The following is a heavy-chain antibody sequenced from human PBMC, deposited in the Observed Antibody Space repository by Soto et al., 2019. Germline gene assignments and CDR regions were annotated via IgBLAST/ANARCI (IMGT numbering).Heavy chain of an antibody. V-gene: IGHV3-64D*06. CDR3: ARDLLRSFTYYYGMDV. CDR1: GFTFSSYA. CDR2: ISSNGGST. D-gene: IGHD4-17*01. Sequence: GGSLRLSCSASGFTFSSYAMHWVRQAPGKGLEYVSGISSNGGSTYYADSVKDRFTISRDNSKNTLYLQMSSLRAEDTAVYYCARDLLRSFTYYYGMDVWGQGTTVTVSS. J-gene: IGHJ6*02.